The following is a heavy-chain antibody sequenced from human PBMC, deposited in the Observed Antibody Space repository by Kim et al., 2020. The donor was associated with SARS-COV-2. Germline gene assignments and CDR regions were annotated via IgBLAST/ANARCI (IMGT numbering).Heavy chain of an antibody. CDR1: GYTFTGYY. J-gene: IGHJ4*02. D-gene: IGHD3-16*01. Sequence: ASVKVSCKASGYTFTGYYMHWVRQAPGQGLEWMGRINPNSGGTNYAQKFQGRVTMTRDTSISTAYMELSRLRSDDTVVYYCARGTDIRTPRGGPHYFDYWGQGTLVTVSS. V-gene: IGHV1-2*05. CDR3: ARGTDIRTPRGGPHYFDY. CDR2: INPNSGGT.